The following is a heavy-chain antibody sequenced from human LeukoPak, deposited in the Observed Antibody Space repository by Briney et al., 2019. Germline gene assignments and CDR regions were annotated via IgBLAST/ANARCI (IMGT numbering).Heavy chain of an antibody. D-gene: IGHD5-18*01. CDR2: INTDGTST. CDR1: GFSFTDSW. J-gene: IGHJ4*02. V-gene: IGHV3-74*01. Sequence: PGGGLRVSCAEPGFSFTDSWMHSVRQAPGKGVVWVSRINTDGTSTKYAESVKGRITISRDNARNTVYLQMNSLRAEDTAVYYCARARYSYTGIIDYWGQGTLVTVSS. CDR3: ARARYSYTGIIDY.